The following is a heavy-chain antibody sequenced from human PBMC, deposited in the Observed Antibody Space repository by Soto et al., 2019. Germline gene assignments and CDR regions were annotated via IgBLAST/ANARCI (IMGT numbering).Heavy chain of an antibody. CDR2: IFYSGNT. CDR3: AAWGCSSASCHSNYYYGMDV. CDR1: GGSIDNYY. D-gene: IGHD2-2*01. J-gene: IGHJ6*02. V-gene: IGHV4-59*01. Sequence: SETLSLTCTVSGGSIDNYYWSWIRQPPGKGLEWIGCIFYSGNTNYNPSLKSRVTISIDTSKNQFSLKLNSVTAADTAVYYCAAWGCSSASCHSNYYYGMDVWGQGTTVTVSS.